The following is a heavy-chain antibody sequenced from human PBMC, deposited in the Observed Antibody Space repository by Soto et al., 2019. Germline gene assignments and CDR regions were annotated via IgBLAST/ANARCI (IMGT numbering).Heavy chain of an antibody. CDR1: GFTFSSYA. D-gene: IGHD2-2*01. V-gene: IGHV3-30-3*01. Sequence: GGSLRLSCAASGFTFSSYAMHWVRQAPGKGLEWVAVISYDGSNKYYADSVKGRFTISRDNSKNTLYLQMNSLRAEDTAVYYCARDLGLVHCSSTSCSSVWGQGTTVTVS. CDR3: ARDLGLVHCSSTSCSSV. J-gene: IGHJ6*02. CDR2: ISYDGSNK.